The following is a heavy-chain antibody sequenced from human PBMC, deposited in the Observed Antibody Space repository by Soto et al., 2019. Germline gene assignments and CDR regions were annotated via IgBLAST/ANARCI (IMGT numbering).Heavy chain of an antibody. CDR2: IKPGTSDI. J-gene: IGHJ4*02. CDR1: GYKFGSAW. CDR3: ARQLSHICDS. D-gene: IGHD3-3*02. V-gene: IGHV5-51*01. Sequence: EVQLVQSGADIKKPGESLKISCKGVGYKFGSAWIGWVRQMPGKGLEWMSIIKPGTSDIRYSPSCRGHVTISADEAVSTAYLQWSSLKASDTAMYYCARQLSHICDSWGQGTLVTVSS.